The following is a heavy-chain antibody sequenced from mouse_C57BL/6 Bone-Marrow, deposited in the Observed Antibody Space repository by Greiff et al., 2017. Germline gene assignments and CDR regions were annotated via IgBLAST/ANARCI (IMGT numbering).Heavy chain of an antibody. J-gene: IGHJ4*01. CDR3: ARDSPLYAMDY. D-gene: IGHD6-1*01. Sequence: DVQLVASGGGLVKPGGSLKLSCAASGFTFSSYAMSWVRQTPEKRLEWVATISDGGSYTYYPDNVKGRFTISRDNAKNNLYLQMSHLKSEDTAMYYCARDSPLYAMDYWGQGTSVTVSS. CDR1: GFTFSSYA. CDR2: ISDGGSYT. V-gene: IGHV5-4*01.